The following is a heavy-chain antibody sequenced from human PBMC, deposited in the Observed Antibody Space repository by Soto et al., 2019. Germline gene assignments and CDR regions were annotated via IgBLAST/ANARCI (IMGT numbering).Heavy chain of an antibody. CDR2: ISGSGGST. CDR3: AKDSGGIAAARGSSYMDV. CDR1: GFTFSSYA. V-gene: IGHV3-23*01. Sequence: GGSLRLSCAASGFTFSSYAMSWVRQAPGKGLEWVSAISGSGGSTYYADSVKGRFTISRDNSKNTLYLQMNSLRAEDTAVYYFAKDSGGIAAARGSSYMDVWGKGTTVTVSS. D-gene: IGHD6-13*01. J-gene: IGHJ6*03.